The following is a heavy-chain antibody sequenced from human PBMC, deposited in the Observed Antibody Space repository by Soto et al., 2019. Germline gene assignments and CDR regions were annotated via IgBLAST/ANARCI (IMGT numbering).Heavy chain of an antibody. CDR3: ASGRRYYDSSGYYFDAFDI. Sequence: KPSETLSLTCTVSGGSISSGGYYWSWIRQHPGKGLEWIGYIYYSGSTYYNPSLKSRVTISVDTSKNQFSLKLSSVTAADTAVYYCASGRRYYDSSGYYFDAFDIWGQGTMVTVSS. V-gene: IGHV4-31*03. CDR1: GGSISSGGYY. CDR2: IYYSGST. D-gene: IGHD3-22*01. J-gene: IGHJ3*02.